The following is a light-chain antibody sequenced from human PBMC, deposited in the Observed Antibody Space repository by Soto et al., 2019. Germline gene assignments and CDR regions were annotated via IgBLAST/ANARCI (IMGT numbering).Light chain of an antibody. Sequence: DIPMTQSPSTLSASVGDRVTITCRASQTISRQLAWYQQKPGKAPKVLIYDASNLESGVPSRFSGSGSGTEFTITISSLQPDDCATYYCQQYNSYKSFGQGTKVEIK. CDR2: DAS. J-gene: IGKJ1*01. CDR3: QQYNSYKS. V-gene: IGKV1-5*01. CDR1: QTISRQ.